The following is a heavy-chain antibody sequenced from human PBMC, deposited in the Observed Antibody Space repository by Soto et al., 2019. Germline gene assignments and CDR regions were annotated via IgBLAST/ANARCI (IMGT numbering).Heavy chain of an antibody. CDR1: GGTFSSYA. CDR2: IIPIFGTA. J-gene: IGHJ5*02. D-gene: IGHD2-21*02. V-gene: IGHV1-69*13. CDR3: ARDSHCGGDCYSRWFDP. Sequence: SVKVSCKASGGTFSSYAISWVRQAPGQGLEWMGGIIPIFGTANYAQKFQGRVTITADESTSTAYMQLSSLRSEDTDVYYCARDSHCGGDCYSRWFDPWGQGNLVTLSS.